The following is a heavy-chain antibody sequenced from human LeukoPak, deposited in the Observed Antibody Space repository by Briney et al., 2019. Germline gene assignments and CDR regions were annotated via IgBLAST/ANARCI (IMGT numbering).Heavy chain of an antibody. J-gene: IGHJ6*03. CDR2: IQYDGTNK. V-gene: IGHV3-30*02. D-gene: IGHD3-10*01. CDR1: GFTFSGYN. CDR3: ARVYYGSGSLHYYYYYMDV. Sequence: GGSLRLSCAASGFTFSGYNIHWVRQAPGKGLEWVAFIQYDGTNKYYADSLKGRFTISRDNSKNTLYLQMNSLRVDDTAVYYCARVYYGSGSLHYYYYYMDVWGKGTTVTISS.